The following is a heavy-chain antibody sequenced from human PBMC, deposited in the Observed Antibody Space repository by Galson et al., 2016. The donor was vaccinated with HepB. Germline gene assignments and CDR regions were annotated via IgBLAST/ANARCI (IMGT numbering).Heavy chain of an antibody. V-gene: IGHV1-18*01. CDR3: ARDRGLRYFDWDRRRGEAFDI. Sequence: SVKVSCKASAYAFTTYGINWMRQAPGQGLEWMGWISPYNGKTNYAQNVQGRITMTTDTSTNIAYLELRSLSSDDTAIYYCARDRGLRYFDWDRRRGEAFDIWGQGTMVTVSS. D-gene: IGHD3-9*01. CDR1: AYAFTTYG. CDR2: ISPYNGKT. J-gene: IGHJ3*02.